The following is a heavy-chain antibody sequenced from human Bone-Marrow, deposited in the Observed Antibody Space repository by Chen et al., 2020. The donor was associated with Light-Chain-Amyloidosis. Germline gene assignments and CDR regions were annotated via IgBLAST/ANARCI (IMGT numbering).Heavy chain of an antibody. CDR1: GFTFDGFT. CDR2: ISWDGRST. J-gene: IGHJ4*01. D-gene: IGHD2-2*01. Sequence: EVQLVESGGVVVQPGGSLRLPCAASGFTFDGFTMHWVRQVPGKGLEWVSLISWDGRSTYYADSVKGRFTISRDNSKNSLYLQMNSLRTEDTALYYCVKDIEQYQLLFGLGYWGHGTLVTVSS. V-gene: IGHV3-43*01. CDR3: VKDIEQYQLLFGLGY.